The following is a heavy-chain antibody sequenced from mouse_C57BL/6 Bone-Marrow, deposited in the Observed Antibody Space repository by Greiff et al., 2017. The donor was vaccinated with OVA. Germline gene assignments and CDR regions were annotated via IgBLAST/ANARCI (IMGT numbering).Heavy chain of an antibody. D-gene: IGHD2-3*01. J-gene: IGHJ3*01. CDR1: GYTFTDYE. CDR2: IDPETGGT. Sequence: VKLQQSGAELVRPGASVTLSCKASGYTFTDYEMHWVKQTPVHGLEWIGAIDPETGGTAYNQKFKGKAILTADKSSSTAYMELRSLTSEDSAVYYCTRLSPFDGYCCWLAYWGQGTLVTVSA. V-gene: IGHV1-15*01. CDR3: TRLSPFDGYCCWLAY.